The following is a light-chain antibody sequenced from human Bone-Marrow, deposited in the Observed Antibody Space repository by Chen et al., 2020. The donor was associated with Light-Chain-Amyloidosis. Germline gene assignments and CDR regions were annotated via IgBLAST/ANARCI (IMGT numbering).Light chain of an antibody. CDR2: EVN. Sequence: QSALTQPASVSGSPGQSITISCTGTSSDIGGYDLISWYQRHPGNAPKLIIYEVNQRPSGVSYRFSGSKSGNTASLTISGLQAEDEADYFCCSYAITVNFFWVFGGGTKVTVL. CDR3: CSYAITVNFFWV. CDR1: SSDIGGYDL. V-gene: IGLV2-23*02. J-gene: IGLJ3*02.